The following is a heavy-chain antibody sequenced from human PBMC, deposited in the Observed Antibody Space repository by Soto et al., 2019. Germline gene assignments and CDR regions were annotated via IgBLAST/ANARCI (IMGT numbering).Heavy chain of an antibody. D-gene: IGHD3-3*01. Sequence: QVQLVESGGGVVQPGRSLRLSGAASGFTFSSYGMHWVRQAPGKGLEWVAVISYDGSNKYYADSVKGRFTISRDNSKNKQYLQMNTLRCQETTVYYCTKAHENWSGYSIDYWGQGTLVTVSS. J-gene: IGHJ4*02. CDR3: TKAHENWSGYSIDY. CDR1: GFTFSSYG. V-gene: IGHV3-30*18. CDR2: ISYDGSNK.